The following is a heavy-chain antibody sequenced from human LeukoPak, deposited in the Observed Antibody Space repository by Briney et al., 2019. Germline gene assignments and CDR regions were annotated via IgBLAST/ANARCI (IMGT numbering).Heavy chain of an antibody. CDR1: GFTFSSYW. Sequence: GGSLRLSCAASGFTFSSYWMSWVRQAPGKGLEWVANINRDGSERYYVDSVKGRFTISRDDAKSSLYLQMNSLRAEDTAVYHCARRNAMDVWGQGTTVIVFS. J-gene: IGHJ6*02. CDR2: INRDGSER. V-gene: IGHV3-7*03. CDR3: ARRNAMDV.